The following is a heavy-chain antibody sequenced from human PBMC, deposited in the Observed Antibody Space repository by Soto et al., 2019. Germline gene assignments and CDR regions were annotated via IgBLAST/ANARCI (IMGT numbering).Heavy chain of an antibody. V-gene: IGHV3-30*18. J-gene: IGHJ4*02. D-gene: IGHD2-15*01. CDR1: GFTFSSYG. Sequence: PGGSLRLSCAASGFTFSSYGMHWVRQAPGKGLEWVAVISYDGSNKYYADSVKGRFTISRDNSKNTLYLQMNSLRAEDTAVYYCAKGPIGYCSGGSCPLDYWAQGTLVPVSS. CDR2: ISYDGSNK. CDR3: AKGPIGYCSGGSCPLDY.